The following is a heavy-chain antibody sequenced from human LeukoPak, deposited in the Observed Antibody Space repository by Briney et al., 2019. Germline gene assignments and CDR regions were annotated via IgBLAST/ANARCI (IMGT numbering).Heavy chain of an antibody. Sequence: GGSLRLSCAASGFTFSSYSMNWVRQAPGKGLEWVSSISSSSSYIYYADSVKGRFTISRDNAKNSLYLQMNSLRAEDTAVYYCARDSGSGSSAVDYWGQGTLVTVSS. J-gene: IGHJ4*02. D-gene: IGHD1-26*01. CDR2: ISSSSSYI. CDR1: GFTFSSYS. V-gene: IGHV3-21*01. CDR3: ARDSGSGSSAVDY.